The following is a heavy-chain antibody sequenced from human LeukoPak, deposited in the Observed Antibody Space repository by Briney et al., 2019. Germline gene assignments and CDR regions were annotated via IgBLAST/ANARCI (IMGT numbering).Heavy chain of an antibody. CDR3: ARSPHILTGENFDY. CDR2: INPNHGDT. Sequence: ASVKVSCKASGGTFSSYAISWVRQAPGQGLEWMGWINPNHGDTNYAQKFQDRVSMTRDTSINTAYMHLSRLRSADTAVYYCARSPHILTGENFDYWGQGTLLTVSS. CDR1: GGTFSSYA. D-gene: IGHD3-9*01. J-gene: IGHJ4*02. V-gene: IGHV1-2*02.